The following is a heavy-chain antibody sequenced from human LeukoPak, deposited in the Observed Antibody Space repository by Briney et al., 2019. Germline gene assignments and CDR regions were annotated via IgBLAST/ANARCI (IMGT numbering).Heavy chain of an antibody. CDR3: ARDGQMYSSSFYPFDY. CDR1: GYTFTGYY. D-gene: IGHD6-6*01. J-gene: IGHJ4*02. V-gene: IGHV1-2*02. CDR2: INPNSGGT. Sequence: ASVTVSCKASGYTFTGYYMHWVRQAPGQGLEWMGWINPNSGGTNYAQKFQGRLTMTRDTSISTAYMELSRLRSDDTAVYYCARDGQMYSSSFYPFDYWGQGTLVTVSS.